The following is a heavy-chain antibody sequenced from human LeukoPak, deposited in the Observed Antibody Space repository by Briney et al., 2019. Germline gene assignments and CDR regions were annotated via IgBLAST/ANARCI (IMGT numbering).Heavy chain of an antibody. CDR3: GRNRLGKALDI. D-gene: IGHD7-27*01. Sequence: ASVKVSCKASGYTFTDYYMHWVRQAPGQGLEWMGWINPNSGGTNYAQKFQGRVTMTRDTSINTAYMELSRLGSDDTAVYYCGRNRLGKALDIWGQGTMVTVSS. CDR2: INPNSGGT. J-gene: IGHJ3*02. CDR1: GYTFTDYY. V-gene: IGHV1-2*02.